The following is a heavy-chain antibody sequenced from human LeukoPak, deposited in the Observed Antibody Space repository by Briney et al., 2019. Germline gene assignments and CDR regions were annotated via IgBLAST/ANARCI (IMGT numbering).Heavy chain of an antibody. V-gene: IGHV4-31*03. CDR2: ISYSGNT. D-gene: IGHD3-22*01. CDR1: GGSISSGGYY. CDR3: ARKLGSSGYYYETEGFDP. J-gene: IGHJ5*02. Sequence: PQTLSLTCTVSGGSISSGGYYWTWIRQHPGKGLEWIGYISYSGNTYYNPSFKSRVTISGDTSKNQFSLKLSSVTAADTAVYYCARKLGSSGYYYETEGFDPWGQGTLVTVSS.